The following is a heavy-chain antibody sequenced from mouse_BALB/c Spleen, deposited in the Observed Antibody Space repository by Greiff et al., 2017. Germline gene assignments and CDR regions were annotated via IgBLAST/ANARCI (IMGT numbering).Heavy chain of an antibody. D-gene: IGHD1-1*01. J-gene: IGHJ1*01. V-gene: IGHV1-87*01. CDR3: ATITTVVATRYFDV. CDR1: GYTFTSYW. CDR2: IYPGDGDT. Sequence: QVHVKQSGAELARPGASVKLSCKASGYTFTSYWMQWVKQRPGQGLEWIGAIYPGDGDTRYTQKFKGKATLTADKSSSTAYMQLSSLASEDSAVYYCATITTVVATRYFDVWGAGTTVTVSS.